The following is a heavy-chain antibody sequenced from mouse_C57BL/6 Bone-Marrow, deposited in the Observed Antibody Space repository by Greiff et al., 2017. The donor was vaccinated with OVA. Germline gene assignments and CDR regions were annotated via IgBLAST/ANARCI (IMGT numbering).Heavy chain of an antibody. Sequence: EVQLVESGGDLVKPGGSLKLSCAASGFTFSSYGMSWVRQTPDKRLEWVATISSGGSYTYYPDSVKGRFTISRDNAKNTLYLQMSSLKSDDTAMYYCARRGNFAYWGQGTLVTVSA. D-gene: IGHD2-1*01. CDR2: ISSGGSYT. CDR1: GFTFSSYG. V-gene: IGHV5-6*01. CDR3: ARRGNFAY. J-gene: IGHJ3*01.